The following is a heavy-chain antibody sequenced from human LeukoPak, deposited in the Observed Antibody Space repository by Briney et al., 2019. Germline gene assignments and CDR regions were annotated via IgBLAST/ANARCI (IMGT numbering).Heavy chain of an antibody. D-gene: IGHD6-19*01. V-gene: IGHV4-61*08. CDR2: IYYSGST. CDR3: ARHYSSDPFDY. CDR1: GGSLSSGDYY. Sequence: SQTLSLTCSFSGGSLSSGDYYWSWIRQPPGKGLEWIGYIYYSGSTNCNPSLKSRVSLSVVTSKSQFSLKLSSVTAADTAVYYCARHYSSDPFDYWGQGTLVTVSS. J-gene: IGHJ4*02.